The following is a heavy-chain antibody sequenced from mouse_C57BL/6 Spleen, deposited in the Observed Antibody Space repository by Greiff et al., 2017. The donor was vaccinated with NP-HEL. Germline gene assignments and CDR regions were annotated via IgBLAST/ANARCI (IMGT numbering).Heavy chain of an antibody. V-gene: IGHV14-4*01. D-gene: IGHD1-1*01. Sequence: VQLQQSGAELVRPGASVKLSCTASGFNIKDDYMHWVKQRPEQGLEWIGWIDPENGDTEYASKFPGKATITADTSSNTAYLQLSSLTSEDTAVYYCTSPLITTVVATPTYAMDYWGQGTSVTVSS. CDR3: TSPLITTVVATPTYAMDY. CDR1: GFNIKDDY. J-gene: IGHJ4*01. CDR2: IDPENGDT.